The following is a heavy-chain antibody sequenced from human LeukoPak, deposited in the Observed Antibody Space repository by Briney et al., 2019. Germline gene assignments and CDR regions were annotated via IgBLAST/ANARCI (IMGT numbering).Heavy chain of an antibody. Sequence: TLSLTCAVSGGSISSGGYSWSWIGQPPGKGLEWIGYIYHSGSTYYNPSLKSRVTISVDRSKNQFSLKLSSVTAADTAVYYCARGGHVDTAMAIDYWGQGTLVTVSS. CDR1: GGSISSGGYS. V-gene: IGHV4-30-2*01. D-gene: IGHD5-18*01. CDR3: ARGGHVDTAMAIDY. J-gene: IGHJ4*02. CDR2: IYHSGST.